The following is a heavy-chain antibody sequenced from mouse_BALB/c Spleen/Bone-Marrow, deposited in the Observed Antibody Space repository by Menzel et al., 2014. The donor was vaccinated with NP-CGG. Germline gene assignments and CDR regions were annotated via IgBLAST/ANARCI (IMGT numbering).Heavy chain of an antibody. CDR3: ARHAYYDQTEVSFVC. CDR2: ISGDGSYT. Sequence: EVKLMESGGGLVKSGGSLKLSCAASGFSFSNYGMSWLRQTPEKRLEWVATISGDGSYTFYSDSVKGRFTISRDNAKNNLYLRLSGLRSEDTALYYCARHAYYDQTEVSFVCWGQGTLVTVSA. V-gene: IGHV5-9-2*01. J-gene: IGHJ3*01. D-gene: IGHD2-4*01. CDR1: GFSFSNYG.